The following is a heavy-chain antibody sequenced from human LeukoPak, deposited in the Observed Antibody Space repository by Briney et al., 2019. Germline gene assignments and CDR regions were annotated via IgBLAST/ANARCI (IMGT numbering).Heavy chain of an antibody. V-gene: IGHV4-59*01. CDR3: ARGRYCSSTSCYGFDP. CDR1: GGSISSYY. CDR2: IYYSGST. D-gene: IGHD2-2*01. Sequence: SETLSLTCTVSGGSISSYYWSWIRQPPGKGLEWLGYIYYSGSTNYNPSLKSRVTISVDTSKNQFSLKLSSVTAADTAVYYCARGRYCSSTSCYGFDPWGQGTLVTVSS. J-gene: IGHJ5*02.